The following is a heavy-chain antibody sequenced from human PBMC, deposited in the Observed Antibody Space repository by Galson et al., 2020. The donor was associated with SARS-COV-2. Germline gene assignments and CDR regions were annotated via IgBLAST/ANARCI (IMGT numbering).Heavy chain of an antibody. Sequence: GGSLRLSCAASGFTFSNAWMSWVRQAPGKGLEWVGRIKSKTDGGTTDYAAPVKGRFTISRDDSKNTLYLQMNSLKTEDTAVYYCTTTFHNTKNIVVVPAALHYYYYGRDVWGQGTTVTVSS. V-gene: IGHV3-15*01. CDR2: IKSKTDGGTT. CDR1: GFTFSNAW. CDR3: TTTFHNTKNIVVVPAALHYYYYGRDV. D-gene: IGHD2-2*02. J-gene: IGHJ6*02.